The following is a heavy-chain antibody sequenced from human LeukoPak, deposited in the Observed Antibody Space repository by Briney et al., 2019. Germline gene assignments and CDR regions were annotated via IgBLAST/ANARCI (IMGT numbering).Heavy chain of an antibody. V-gene: IGHV4-4*07. D-gene: IGHD1-26*01. CDR2: MYASGTT. CDR3: ARESGGYRPLDY. CDR1: GGSISSNY. J-gene: IGHJ4*02. Sequence: SETLSLTCTVSGGSISSNYWTWIRQPAGKGLEWIGRMYASGTTNYNPSLKSRVTMLVDTSKNQFSLKLSSVTAADTAMYYCARESGGYRPLDYWGQGTPVTVSS.